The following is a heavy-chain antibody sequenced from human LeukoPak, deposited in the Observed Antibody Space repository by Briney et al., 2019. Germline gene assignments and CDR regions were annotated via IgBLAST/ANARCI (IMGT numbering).Heavy chain of an antibody. CDR3: AKGREAYFGSYTPFDS. CDR2: ISSSGSTI. D-gene: IGHD3-3*01. CDR1: GFTFSDYY. V-gene: IGHV3-11*01. Sequence: GGSLRLSCAASGFTFSDYYMSWIRQAPGKGLEWVSYISSSGSTIYYADSVKGRFTISRDNAKNSLYLQMNSLRAEDTAVYYCAKGREAYFGSYTPFDSWGQGIPVTVSS. J-gene: IGHJ4*02.